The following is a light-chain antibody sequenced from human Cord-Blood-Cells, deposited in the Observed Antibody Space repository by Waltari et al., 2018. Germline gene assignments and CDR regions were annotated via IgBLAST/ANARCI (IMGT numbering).Light chain of an antibody. CDR3: SSYTSSSTNWV. CDR1: SSDVGGYNY. V-gene: IGLV2-14*01. CDR2: DVS. J-gene: IGLJ3*02. Sequence: QSALTQPASVSGSPGQSITISCTGTSSDVGGYNYVSWYQQHPGKAPKLMIDDVSKRPSGVSNRCSGSKSGNTASLTISGLQAEDEADYYCSSYTSSSTNWVFGGGTKLTVL.